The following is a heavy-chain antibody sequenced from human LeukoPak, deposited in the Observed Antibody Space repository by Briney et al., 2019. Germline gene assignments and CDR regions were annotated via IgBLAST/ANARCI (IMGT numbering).Heavy chain of an antibody. CDR3: AREDGSGSWWGAFDI. Sequence: GGSLRLSCAASGFTFSSYSMNWVRQAPGKGLEWVSYISGSSSTIYYADSVKGRFTISRDNAKNSLYLQMNSLRAEDTAVYYCAREDGSGSWWGAFDIWGQGTMVTVSS. D-gene: IGHD3-10*01. CDR2: ISGSSSTI. CDR1: GFTFSSYS. J-gene: IGHJ3*02. V-gene: IGHV3-48*04.